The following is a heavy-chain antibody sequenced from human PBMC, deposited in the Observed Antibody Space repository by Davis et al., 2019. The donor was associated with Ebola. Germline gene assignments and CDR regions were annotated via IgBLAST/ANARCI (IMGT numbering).Heavy chain of an antibody. J-gene: IGHJ4*02. Sequence: GESLKISCAASGFTFSSYDIHWVRQAPGKGLEWVAVISYDGSNKYYADSVKGRFTISRDNSKNTLYLQMNSLRAEDTAMYYCAKLLMGQLSHFDYWGQGTLVTVSS. V-gene: IGHV3-30*18. D-gene: IGHD6-6*01. CDR3: AKLLMGQLSHFDY. CDR1: GFTFSSYD. CDR2: ISYDGSNK.